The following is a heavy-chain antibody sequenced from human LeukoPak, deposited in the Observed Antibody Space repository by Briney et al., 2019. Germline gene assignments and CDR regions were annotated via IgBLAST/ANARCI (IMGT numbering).Heavy chain of an antibody. Sequence: SVKVSCKASGGTLSSYAICWVRPAPGQGVAWMGRIIPILGIANYPQKLQGRVTITADKSTSTAYMELSSLRSEDTAVYYCASLDFDCLLYPYARRAFDIWGQGTMVTVSS. J-gene: IGHJ3*02. D-gene: IGHD3-9*01. CDR2: IIPILGIA. CDR3: ASLDFDCLLYPYARRAFDI. CDR1: GGTLSSYA. V-gene: IGHV1-69*04.